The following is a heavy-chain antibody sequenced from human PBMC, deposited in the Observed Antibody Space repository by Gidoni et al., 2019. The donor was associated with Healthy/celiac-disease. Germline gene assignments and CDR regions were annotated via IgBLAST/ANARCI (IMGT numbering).Heavy chain of an antibody. CDR2: IYYSGST. CDR3: ARRDGSFSLYYFDY. D-gene: IGHD1-26*01. J-gene: IGHJ4*02. CDR1: GGSISSSSYY. Sequence: QLQLQESGPGLVKPSETLSLTCTVSGGSISSSSYYWGWIRQPPGKGLEWIGSIYYSGSTYYNPSLKSRVTISVDTSKNQFSLKLSSVTAADTAVYYCARRDGSFSLYYFDYWGQGTLVTVSS. V-gene: IGHV4-39*01.